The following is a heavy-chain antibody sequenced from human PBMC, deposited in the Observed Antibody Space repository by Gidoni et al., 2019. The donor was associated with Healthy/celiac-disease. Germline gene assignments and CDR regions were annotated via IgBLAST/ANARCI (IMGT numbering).Heavy chain of an antibody. CDR2: ISSSSSYT. D-gene: IGHD1-1*01. V-gene: IGHV3-11*05. CDR1: GFTFSDYY. J-gene: IGHJ4*02. CDR3: VISSNDVGYYFDY. Sequence: QVQLVESGGGLVKPGGSLRLSCAASGFTFSDYYMSWIRQAPGKGLEWVSYISSSSSYTNYADSVKGRFTISRDNAKNSLYLQMNSLRAEDTAVYYCVISSNDVGYYFDYWGQGTLVTVSS.